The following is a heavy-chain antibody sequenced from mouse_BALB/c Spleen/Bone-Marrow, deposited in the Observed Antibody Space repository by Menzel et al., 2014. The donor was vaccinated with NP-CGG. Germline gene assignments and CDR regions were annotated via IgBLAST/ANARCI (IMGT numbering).Heavy chain of an antibody. CDR2: IISGSNTI. J-gene: IGHJ3*01. V-gene: IGHV5-17*02. D-gene: IGHD2-14*01. CDR1: GFTFSAFG. CDR3: ARSRYDVGWFAY. Sequence: DVMLVESGGDLVQPGGSRKLSCAASGFTFSAFGMHWVRQAPERGLEWVAYIISGSNTIYYSDKVKGRFTISRGNPKNTLFLQMTSLRSEDTAMYYCARSRYDVGWFAYWGQGTLVTVSA.